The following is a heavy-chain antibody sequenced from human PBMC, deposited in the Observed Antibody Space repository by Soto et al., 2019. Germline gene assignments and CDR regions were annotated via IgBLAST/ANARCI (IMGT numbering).Heavy chain of an antibody. J-gene: IGHJ4*02. V-gene: IGHV3-23*01. CDR3: AKVRDYYGSGSSCYFDY. CDR2: IIVIGGST. D-gene: IGHD3-10*01. CDR1: GFTFSSYA. Sequence: GGSLRLSCAASGFTFSSYAMSWVRQAPGKGLEWVSSIIVIGGSTFYADSVKGRFTISRDNSKITLYLQMNSLRAEDTAVYYCAKVRDYYGSGSSCYFDYWGQGTLVTVSS.